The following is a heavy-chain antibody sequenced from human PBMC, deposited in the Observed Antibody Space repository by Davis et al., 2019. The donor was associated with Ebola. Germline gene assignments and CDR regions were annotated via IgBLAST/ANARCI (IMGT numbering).Heavy chain of an antibody. CDR2: IIPIFGTA. V-gene: IGHV1-69*13. D-gene: IGHD3-10*01. Sequence: SVKVSCKASGGTFSSYAISWVRQAPGQGLEWMGGIIPIFGTANYAQKFQGRVTITADESTSTAYMELSSLRSEDTAVYYCAREEGFRAWDAFDIWGQGTMVTVSS. J-gene: IGHJ3*02. CDR1: GGTFSSYA. CDR3: AREEGFRAWDAFDI.